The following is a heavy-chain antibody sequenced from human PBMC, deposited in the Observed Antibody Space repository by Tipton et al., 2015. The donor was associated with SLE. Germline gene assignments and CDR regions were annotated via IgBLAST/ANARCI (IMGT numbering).Heavy chain of an antibody. CDR3: ASPLPSAEYFEH. V-gene: IGHV1-69*13. CDR2: LIPMLGIP. CDR1: GGTFNDYA. Sequence: QLVQSGAEVKKPGASVKVSCKTSGGTFNDYAISWVRQAPGQGLEWMGGLIPMLGIPSYTQKFQGRVTITADESTRMAYMELRGLRSEDTAVYYCASPLPSAEYFEHWGQGTLVTVSS. J-gene: IGHJ1*01.